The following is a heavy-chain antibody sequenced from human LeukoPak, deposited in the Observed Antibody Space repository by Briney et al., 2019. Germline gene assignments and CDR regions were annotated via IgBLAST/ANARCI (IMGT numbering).Heavy chain of an antibody. CDR3: ARVPIVVVPAEWTDY. J-gene: IGHJ4*02. CDR2: INPNSGGT. D-gene: IGHD2-2*01. V-gene: IGHV1-2*02. CDR1: GYTFTGYY. Sequence: ASVKVSCKASGYTFTGYYMHWVRQAPGQGLEWMGWINPNSGGTNYAQKFQGRVTMTRDTSISTAYMELSRLRSDDTAVYYCARVPIVVVPAEWTDYWGQGTLVTVSS.